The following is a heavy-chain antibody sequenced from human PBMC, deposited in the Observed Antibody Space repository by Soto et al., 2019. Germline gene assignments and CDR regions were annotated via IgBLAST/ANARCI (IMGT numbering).Heavy chain of an antibody. Sequence: QVQLVQSGAAVKKPGASVKVSCKASGYTFTSYAMHWVRQAPGQRLEWMGWINAGNGNTKYSQKFQGRVTITRDTSASTAYMELSSLRSEDTAVYYCARGASMVRGVIRDAFDIWGQGTMVTVSS. J-gene: IGHJ3*02. CDR3: ARGASMVRGVIRDAFDI. CDR2: INAGNGNT. D-gene: IGHD3-10*01. CDR1: GYTFTSYA. V-gene: IGHV1-3*01.